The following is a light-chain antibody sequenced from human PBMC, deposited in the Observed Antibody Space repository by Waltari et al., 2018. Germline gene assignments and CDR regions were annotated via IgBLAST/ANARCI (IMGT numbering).Light chain of an antibody. V-gene: IGKV3-11*01. Sequence: ELVLTQSPATLSLSPGERATPPRRARQNIVTDLAWYPQKPGRAPRLPIHDASHRATGIPASVSGSGYGTDFTRTISGVEPEEFAVYDCQQRSHWPLTFGGGTKVDI. CDR1: QNIVTD. J-gene: IGKJ4*01. CDR3: QQRSHWPLT. CDR2: DAS.